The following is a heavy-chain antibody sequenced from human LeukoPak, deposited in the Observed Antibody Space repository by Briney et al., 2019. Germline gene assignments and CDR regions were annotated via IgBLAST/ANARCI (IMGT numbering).Heavy chain of an antibody. V-gene: IGHV3-30*03. CDR3: AREGRYYGSAIYPYYFDY. Sequence: PGGSLRLSCAASGFTFSSYGMHWVRQAPGKGLEWVAVISYDGSNKYYADSVKGRFTISRDNSKNTLYLQMDSLGAEDTAVYYCAREGRYYGSAIYPYYFDYWGQGTLVTVSS. J-gene: IGHJ4*02. CDR1: GFTFSSYG. D-gene: IGHD3-10*01. CDR2: ISYDGSNK.